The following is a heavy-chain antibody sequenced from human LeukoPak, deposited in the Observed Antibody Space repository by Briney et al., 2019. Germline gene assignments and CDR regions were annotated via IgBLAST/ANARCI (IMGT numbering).Heavy chain of an antibody. V-gene: IGHV4-38-2*01. Sequence: SETLSLTCAVSGYSISSGYYWGWIRQPPGKGLEWIGSIYHSGCTYYNPSLKSRVTISVDTSKNQFSLKLRSVTAADTAVYYCAEVERRNYWGQGTLVTVSS. CDR2: IYHSGCT. J-gene: IGHJ4*02. CDR1: GYSISSGYY. CDR3: AEVERRNY. D-gene: IGHD1-1*01.